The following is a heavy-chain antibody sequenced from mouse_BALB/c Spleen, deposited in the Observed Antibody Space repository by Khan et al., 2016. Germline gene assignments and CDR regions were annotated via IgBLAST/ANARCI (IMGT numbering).Heavy chain of an antibody. V-gene: IGHV3-8*02. Sequence: EVQLQESGPSLVKPSQTLSLTCSVTGDSITSGYWNWLRKFPGNKLEYMGYISYSGITYYSPPLKSRITITRDTSKNQSFLHLSSLTTEDTATYFCPSLKRLTTIPRDTAKNQYLLHLSSVTTEDTATYFCASYLLSCFDYWGQGTTLTVSS. J-gene: IGHJ2*01. D-gene: IGHD2-1*01. CDR3: PSLKRLTTIPRDTAKNQYLLHLSSVTTEDTATYFCASYLLSCFDY. CDR2: ISYSGIT. CDR1: GDSITSGY.